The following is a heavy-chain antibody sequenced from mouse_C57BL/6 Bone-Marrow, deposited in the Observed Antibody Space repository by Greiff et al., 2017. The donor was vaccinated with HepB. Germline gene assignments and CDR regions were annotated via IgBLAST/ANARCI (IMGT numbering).Heavy chain of an antibody. V-gene: IGHV3-5*01. Sequence: EVKVEESGPGLVKPSQPVFLTCTVTGISITTGNYRWSWIRQFPGNKLEWIGYIYYSGTITYNPSLTSRTTITRDTPKNQFFLEMNSLTAEDTATYYCARERDVGYFDVWGTGTTVTVSS. J-gene: IGHJ1*03. CDR2: IYYSGTI. CDR1: GISITTGNYR. CDR3: ARERDVGYFDV. D-gene: IGHD3-3*01.